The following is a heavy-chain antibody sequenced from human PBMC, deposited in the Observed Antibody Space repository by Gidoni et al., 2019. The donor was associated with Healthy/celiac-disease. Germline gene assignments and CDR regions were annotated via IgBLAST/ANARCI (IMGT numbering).Heavy chain of an antibody. Sequence: EVQLVESGGGLVKPGGSLRLSCAASGFTFSNAWLNWVRQAPGKGLEWVGRIKSKTDGGTTDYAAPVKGRFTISRDDSKNTLYLQMNSLKTEDTAVYYCTTDEDYDYVWGSYRGDYWGQGTLVTVSS. CDR3: TTDEDYDYVWGSYRGDY. CDR2: IKSKTDGGTT. J-gene: IGHJ4*02. CDR1: GFTFSNAW. V-gene: IGHV3-15*07. D-gene: IGHD3-16*02.